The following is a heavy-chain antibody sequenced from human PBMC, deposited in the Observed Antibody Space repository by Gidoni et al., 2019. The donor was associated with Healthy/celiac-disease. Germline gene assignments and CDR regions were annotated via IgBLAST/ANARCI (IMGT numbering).Heavy chain of an antibody. CDR1: GFTFSSYA. J-gene: IGHJ3*02. CDR2: ISGSGGST. D-gene: IGHD2-2*01. Sequence: EVQLLESGGGLVQPGGSLRLSCAASGFTFSSYAMSWVRQAPGKGLEWVSAISGSGGSTYYADSVKGRFTISRDNSKNTLYLQMNSLRAEDTAVYYCARGNAADGAFDIWGQGTMVTVSS. V-gene: IGHV3-23*01. CDR3: ARGNAADGAFDI.